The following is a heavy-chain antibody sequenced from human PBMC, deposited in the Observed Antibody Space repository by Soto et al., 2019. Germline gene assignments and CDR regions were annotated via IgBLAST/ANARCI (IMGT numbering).Heavy chain of an antibody. J-gene: IGHJ4*02. CDR3: AGPGPFDY. Sequence: DVQLVESGGGLVQPGGSLKLSCRTTGFTFTGSAIHWVRQAPGKGLEWIGRIRNKANNYATAYPASVTGRFTISRDDSKSTAYLEMSSLKADDTAMYYCAGPGPFDYWGQGTLVIVSS. V-gene: IGHV3-73*01. D-gene: IGHD1-1*01. CDR1: GFTFTGSA. CDR2: IRNKANNYAT.